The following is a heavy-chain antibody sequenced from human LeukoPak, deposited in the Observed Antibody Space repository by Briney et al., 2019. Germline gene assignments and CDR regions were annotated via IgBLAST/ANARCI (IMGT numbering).Heavy chain of an antibody. J-gene: IGHJ6*02. Sequence: ASVKVSCKASGYTFTSYGISWVRQAPGQGLELMGWISAYNGNTNYAQKLQGRVTMTTDTSTSTAYMELRSLRSDDTAVYYCARDRRYYDILTGYEANYYGMDVRGQGTTVTVSS. D-gene: IGHD3-9*01. CDR3: ARDRRYYDILTGYEANYYGMDV. V-gene: IGHV1-18*01. CDR2: ISAYNGNT. CDR1: GYTFTSYG.